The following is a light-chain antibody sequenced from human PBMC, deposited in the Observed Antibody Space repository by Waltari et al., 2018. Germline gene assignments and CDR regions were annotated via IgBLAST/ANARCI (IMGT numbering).Light chain of an antibody. Sequence: DIQLTQSPPSLSASVGDRVTITCRASQDITNYLNWYQQRPGKAPKLLIHDASKLEIGVPSRFGGSQSGTHFTLTISSLQPEDIGTYYCQRYDNLPIFAFGPGTKVEI. V-gene: IGKV1-33*01. CDR2: DAS. CDR3: QRYDNLPIFA. J-gene: IGKJ3*01. CDR1: QDITNY.